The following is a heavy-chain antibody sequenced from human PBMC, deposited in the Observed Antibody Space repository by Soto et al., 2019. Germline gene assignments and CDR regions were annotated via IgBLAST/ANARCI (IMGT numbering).Heavy chain of an antibody. CDR3: ATLTDIVVVPAAMGWFDP. CDR1: GGTFSSYA. CDR2: IIPIFGTA. Sequence: SVKVSCKASGGTFSSYAISWVRQAPGQGLEWMGGIIPIFGTANYAQKFQGRVTMTADTSTDTAYMELSSLRSEDTAVYYCATLTDIVVVPAAMGWFDPWGQGTLVTVSS. V-gene: IGHV1-69*06. D-gene: IGHD2-2*01. J-gene: IGHJ5*02.